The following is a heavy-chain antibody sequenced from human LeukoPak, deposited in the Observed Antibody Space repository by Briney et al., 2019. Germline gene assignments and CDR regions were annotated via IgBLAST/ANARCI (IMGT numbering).Heavy chain of an antibody. J-gene: IGHJ3*02. CDR2: IIPIFGTA. Sequence: SVKVSCKASGGTFSSYAISWVRQAPGQGLEWMGGIIPIFGTANYAQKFQGRVTITADESTGTAYMELSSLRFEDTAVYYCARSSSGYLDAFDIWGQGTMVTVSS. D-gene: IGHD3-22*01. V-gene: IGHV1-69*13. CDR3: ARSSSGYLDAFDI. CDR1: GGTFSSYA.